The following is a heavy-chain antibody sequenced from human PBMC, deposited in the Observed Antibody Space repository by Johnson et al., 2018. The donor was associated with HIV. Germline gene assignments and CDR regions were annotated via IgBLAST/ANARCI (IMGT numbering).Heavy chain of an antibody. J-gene: IGHJ3*02. V-gene: IGHV3-NL1*01. CDR1: GFTFSSYA. CDR3: ARLKNGAFDI. D-gene: IGHD2-8*01. Sequence: QVQLVESGGGVVQPVRSLRLSCAASGFTFSSYAMHWVRQAPGKGLEWVSIIYSDGSTYFADSVKGRFPISRDNSKNTLFLQMNSLRVEDTAVYYCARLKNGAFDIWGQGTMVTVSS. CDR2: IYSDGST.